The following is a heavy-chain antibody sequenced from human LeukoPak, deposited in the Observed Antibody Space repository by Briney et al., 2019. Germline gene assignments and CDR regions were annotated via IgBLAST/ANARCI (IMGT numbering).Heavy chain of an antibody. J-gene: IGHJ2*01. V-gene: IGHV1-2*04. CDR1: GYTFTGYY. D-gene: IGHD6-13*01. CDR3: ARGRYSSSWYDYWYFDL. Sequence: ASVKVSCKASGYTFTGYYMHWVRQAPGQGLEWMGWINPNSGGTNYAQKFQGWVTMTRDTSISTAYMELSRLRSDDTAVYYCARGRYSSSWYDYWYFDLWGRGTLVTVSS. CDR2: INPNSGGT.